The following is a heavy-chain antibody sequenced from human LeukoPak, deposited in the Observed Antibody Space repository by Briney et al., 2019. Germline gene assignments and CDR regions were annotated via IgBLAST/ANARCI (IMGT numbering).Heavy chain of an antibody. CDR3: ARDALEMATIPAHIDY. J-gene: IGHJ4*02. Sequence: ASVQLSCKASGYTFTGYYMHWVRQAPGQGLEWMGWINPNSGGTNYAQKFQGRVTMTRDTSISTAYMELSRLRSDDTAVYYCARDALEMATIPAHIDYWGQGTLVTVSS. CDR1: GYTFTGYY. D-gene: IGHD5-24*01. V-gene: IGHV1-2*02. CDR2: INPNSGGT.